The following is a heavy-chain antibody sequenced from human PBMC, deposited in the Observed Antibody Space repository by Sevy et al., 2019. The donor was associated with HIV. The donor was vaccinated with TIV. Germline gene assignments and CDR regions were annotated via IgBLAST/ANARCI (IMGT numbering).Heavy chain of an antibody. V-gene: IGHV3-48*01. CDR2: ISSSSSTM. Sequence: GGSLRLSSAASGFTFSSYSMNWVRQAPGKGLEWVSYISSSSSTMYYADSVKGRFTISRDNAKNSLYLQMNSLRAEDTAVYYCARGGVGATSGLDAFDIWGQGTMVTVSS. CDR1: GFTFSSYS. CDR3: ARGGVGATSGLDAFDI. J-gene: IGHJ3*02. D-gene: IGHD1-26*01.